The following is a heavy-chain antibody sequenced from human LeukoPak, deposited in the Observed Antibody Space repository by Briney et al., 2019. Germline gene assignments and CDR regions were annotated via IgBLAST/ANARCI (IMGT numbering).Heavy chain of an antibody. CDR1: GDSISSGSYY. J-gene: IGHJ4*02. CDR2: IHDSGTT. CDR3: ARVRVVVCFDS. V-gene: IGHV4-39*07. D-gene: IGHD2-15*01. Sequence: PSETLSLTCTVSGDSISSGSYYWGWIRQPPGKGLEWIGNIHDSGTTFYNPSVKSRVTVFLDKSKNQFSQKMNSVTAADTAFYYCARVRVVVCFDSWGQGTLVTVSS.